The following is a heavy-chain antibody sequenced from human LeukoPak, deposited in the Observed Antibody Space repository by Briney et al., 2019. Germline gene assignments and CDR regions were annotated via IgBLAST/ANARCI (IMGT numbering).Heavy chain of an antibody. Sequence: SETLSLTCAVYGGSFSGYYWSWIRQPPGKGLEWIGEINHSGSTNYNPSLKSRVTISVDTSKNQFSLKVRSVTAADTAVYYCARAVAASRYWFDPWGQGTRVTVSS. J-gene: IGHJ5*02. V-gene: IGHV4-34*01. CDR1: GGSFSGYY. D-gene: IGHD6-13*01. CDR3: ARAVAASRYWFDP. CDR2: INHSGST.